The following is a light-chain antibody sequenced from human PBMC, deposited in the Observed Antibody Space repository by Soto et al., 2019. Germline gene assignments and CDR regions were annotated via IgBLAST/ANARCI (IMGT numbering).Light chain of an antibody. J-gene: IGKJ1*01. V-gene: IGKV1-12*01. CDR1: QGIGNF. CDR3: LQNSTFPRT. CDR2: GAS. Sequence: DIQMTQSPSSVSASVGDRFTISCRASQGIGNFLAWYQQTPGKAPRLLINGASSLSREIPSRFSGGGTGTHFTLTISRLQPEDLATYFCLQNSTFPRTFGQGTKV.